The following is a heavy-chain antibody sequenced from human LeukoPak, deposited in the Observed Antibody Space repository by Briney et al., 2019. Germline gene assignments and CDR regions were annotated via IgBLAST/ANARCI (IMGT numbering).Heavy chain of an antibody. D-gene: IGHD7-27*01. Sequence: GGSLRLSCAASGFTVSSNYMSWVRQAPGKGLEWVSVIYSGGSTYYADSVKGRFTISRDNSKNTLYLQMNSLRAEDTAVYYCARDYTGGWNDYWGQGTLVIVSS. CDR2: IYSGGST. V-gene: IGHV3-66*01. J-gene: IGHJ4*02. CDR1: GFTVSSNY. CDR3: ARDYTGGWNDY.